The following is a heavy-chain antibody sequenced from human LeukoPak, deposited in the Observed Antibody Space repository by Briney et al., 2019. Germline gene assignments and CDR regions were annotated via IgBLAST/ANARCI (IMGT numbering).Heavy chain of an antibody. D-gene: IGHD2-2*01. CDR3: ARMPGYCSSTSCYWPDFDY. Sequence: GGSLRLSCAASGFTFSSYAMSWVRQAPGKGLEWVSAISGSGGSTYYADSVKGRFTISRDNSKNTLYLQMNSLRAEDTAVYYCARMPGYCSSTSCYWPDFDYWGQGPRSPSPQ. CDR2: ISGSGGST. J-gene: IGHJ4*02. V-gene: IGHV3-23*01. CDR1: GFTFSSYA.